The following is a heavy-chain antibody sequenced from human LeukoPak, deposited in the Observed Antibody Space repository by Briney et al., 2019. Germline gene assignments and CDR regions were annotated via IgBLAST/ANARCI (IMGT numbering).Heavy chain of an antibody. V-gene: IGHV3-7*03. CDR2: IKEDGTEK. D-gene: IGHD5-18*01. J-gene: IGHJ6*02. CDR1: GFNISDFW. CDR3: AKDIYSYGFSYYYYGMDV. Sequence: GGSLRLSCAASGFNISDFWMTWVRQAPGKGLEWVANIKEDGTEKHLVDSVKGRFTISRDNTKNSLYLQMNSLRAEDTALYYCAKDIYSYGFSYYYYGMDVWGQGTTVTVSS.